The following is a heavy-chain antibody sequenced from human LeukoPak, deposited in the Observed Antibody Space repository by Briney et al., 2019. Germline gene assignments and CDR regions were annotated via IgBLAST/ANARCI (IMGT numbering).Heavy chain of an antibody. CDR3: AREGGSSTGHDAFDI. CDR2: IYYSGST. V-gene: IGHV4-59*01. Sequence: PSETLSLTGTVSGGSISSYYWSWIRQPPGNGLEWIGYIYYSGSTYYNPSLKSRIIISVDTSKNQFSLKLSSVTAADTAVYHCAREGGSSTGHDAFDIWGQGTMVTVSS. D-gene: IGHD2-2*01. CDR1: GGSISSYY. J-gene: IGHJ3*02.